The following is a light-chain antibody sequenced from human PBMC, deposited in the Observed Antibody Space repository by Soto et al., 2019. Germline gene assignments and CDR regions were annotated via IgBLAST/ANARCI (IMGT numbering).Light chain of an antibody. CDR3: HHYDSSPPYN. J-gene: IGKJ2*01. Sequence: ELVLTHSPDTLSLSPGERATLSFRASRSFSSSYLAWYQQRPGQAPRLLIYAASTRATGIPDRFSGSGSATDFTLTISRLEPEDSAVYYCHHYDSSPPYNFGQGTK. V-gene: IGKV3-20*01. CDR2: AAS. CDR1: RSFSSSY.